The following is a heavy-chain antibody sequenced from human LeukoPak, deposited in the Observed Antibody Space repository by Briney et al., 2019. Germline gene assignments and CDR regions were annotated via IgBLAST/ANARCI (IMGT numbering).Heavy chain of an antibody. V-gene: IGHV4-61*02. Sequence: SQTLSLTCTVSGGSISSGSYYWSWIRQPAGKGLEWIGRIYTSGSTNYNPSLKSRVTISVDTSKNQFSLKLSSVTAADTAVYYCARGPDDSSGYYRMGSPSRVAFDIWGQGTMVTVSS. D-gene: IGHD3-22*01. CDR1: GGSISSGSYY. J-gene: IGHJ3*02. CDR3: ARGPDDSSGYYRMGSPSRVAFDI. CDR2: IYTSGST.